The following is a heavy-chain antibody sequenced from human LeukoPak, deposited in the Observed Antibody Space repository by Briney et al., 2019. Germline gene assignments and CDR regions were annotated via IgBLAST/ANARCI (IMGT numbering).Heavy chain of an antibody. D-gene: IGHD5-18*01. CDR1: GGSISNYY. CDR2: ISNRGST. V-gene: IGHV4-59*12. CDR3: ARGGYSYGRKYYFDY. Sequence: PLETLSLTCTVSGGSISNYYGSWIRQPPGKGLEWIGYISNRGSTNYNPSLKSRVTVSVDTSKNQFSLKLSSVTAADTAVYYCARGGYSYGRKYYFDYWGQGTLVTVSS. J-gene: IGHJ4*02.